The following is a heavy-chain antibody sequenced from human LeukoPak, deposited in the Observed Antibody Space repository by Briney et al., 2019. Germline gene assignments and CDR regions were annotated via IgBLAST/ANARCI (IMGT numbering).Heavy chain of an antibody. CDR3: ARGKASAGPYFDY. V-gene: IGHV3-7*03. J-gene: IGHJ4*02. Sequence: GGSLRLSCAASGFAFSNYAMAWVRQAPGKGLEWVANIKQDGSEKYYVDSVKGRFTISRDNAKNSLFLQMNSLRAEDTAMYYCARGKASAGPYFDYWGQGTLVTVSS. CDR1: GFAFSNYA. D-gene: IGHD6-13*01. CDR2: IKQDGSEK.